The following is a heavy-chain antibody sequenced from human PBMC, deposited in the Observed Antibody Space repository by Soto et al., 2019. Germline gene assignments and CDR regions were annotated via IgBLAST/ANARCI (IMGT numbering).Heavy chain of an antibody. V-gene: IGHV3-30*18. CDR1: GFTFSSYG. CDR3: AKDQGYYGMDV. CDR2: ISYDGSNK. Sequence: QVQLVESGGGVVQPGRSLRLSCAASGFTFSSYGMHWVRQAPGKGLEWVAVISYDGSNKYYADSVKGRFTISRDNSKNTLYLKMNSLRAEDTAVYYCAKDQGYYGMDVWGQGTTVTVSS. J-gene: IGHJ6*02.